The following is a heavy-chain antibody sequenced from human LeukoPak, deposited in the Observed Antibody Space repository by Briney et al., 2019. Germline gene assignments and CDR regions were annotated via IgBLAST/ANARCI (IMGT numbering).Heavy chain of an antibody. D-gene: IGHD5/OR15-5a*01. CDR1: GGSISSYY. CDR2: ISYSETT. Sequence: SETLSLTCTVSGGSISSYYWSWIRQPPGKGLEYIGYISYSETTSYNPSLKSRVTISVDTSKNQFSLKLTSVTAADTAVYYCARDKGLPQAFDIWGQGTMVTVSS. V-gene: IGHV4-59*01. J-gene: IGHJ3*02. CDR3: ARDKGLPQAFDI.